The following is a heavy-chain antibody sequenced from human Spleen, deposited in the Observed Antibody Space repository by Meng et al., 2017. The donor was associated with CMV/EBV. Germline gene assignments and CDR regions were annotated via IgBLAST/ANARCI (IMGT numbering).Heavy chain of an antibody. D-gene: IGHD3-3*01. V-gene: IGHV3-48*03. J-gene: IGHJ5*02. Sequence: GGSLRLSCVTSGFTSSSYEMNWVRQAPGKGLEWVSYISFSARNIYYADSVKGRFTISRDNAKNSLYLQMNSLRAEDTAVYYCVRQNYDSWSGYGSFDPWGQGTLVTVSS. CDR1: GFTSSSYE. CDR3: VRQNYDSWSGYGSFDP. CDR2: ISFSARNI.